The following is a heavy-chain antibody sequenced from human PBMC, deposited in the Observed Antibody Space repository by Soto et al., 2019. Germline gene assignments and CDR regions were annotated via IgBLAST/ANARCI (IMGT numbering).Heavy chain of an antibody. V-gene: IGHV4-30-2*01. CDR3: ARGGVDYYDSSGYYFSPYFLDY. CDR2: IYHSGST. CDR1: GGSISSGGYS. J-gene: IGHJ4*02. D-gene: IGHD3-22*01. Sequence: SETLSLTCAVSGGSISSGGYSWSWIRQPPGKGLEWIGYIYHSGSTYYNPSLKSRVTISVDRSKNQFSLKLSSVTAADTAVYYCARGGVDYYDSSGYYFSPYFLDYWGQGTLVIGSS.